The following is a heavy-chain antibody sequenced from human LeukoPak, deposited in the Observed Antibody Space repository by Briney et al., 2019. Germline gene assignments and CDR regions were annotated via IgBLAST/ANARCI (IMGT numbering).Heavy chain of an antibody. J-gene: IGHJ5*02. Sequence: SVKVSCKASGYTFTSYGISWVRQAPGQGLEWVGGIIPIFGTANYAQKFQGRVTITTDESTSTAYMELSSLRSEDTAVYYCARDIDWFDPWGQGTLVTVSS. V-gene: IGHV1-69*05. CDR1: GYTFTSYG. CDR3: ARDIDWFDP. D-gene: IGHD1-26*01. CDR2: IIPIFGTA.